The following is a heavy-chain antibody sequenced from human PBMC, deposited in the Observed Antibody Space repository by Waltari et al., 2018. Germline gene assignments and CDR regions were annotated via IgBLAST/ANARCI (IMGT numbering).Heavy chain of an antibody. CDR1: RHTIISYD. CDR2: IYSGGST. D-gene: IGHD1-26*01. CDR3: AKAPSGSYFDY. Sequence: EVPLLESGGGLVQPGGSLRFSCAASRHTIISYDISWVRQAPGKGLEWVSVIYSGGSTYYADSVKGRFTISRDNSKNTLYLQLNSLRAEDTDVYYCAKAPSGSYFDYWGQGTLVTVSS. J-gene: IGHJ4*02. V-gene: IGHV3-23*03.